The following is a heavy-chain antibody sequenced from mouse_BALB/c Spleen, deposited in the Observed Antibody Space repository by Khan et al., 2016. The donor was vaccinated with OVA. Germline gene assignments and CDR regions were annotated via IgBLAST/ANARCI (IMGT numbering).Heavy chain of an antibody. Sequence: VELVESGAELAKPGTSVKMSCKASGYTFTSYWMHWIKQRPGQGLEWIGYINPTSGYTDYNQKFKDKATLTADKSSSTAYMQLSSLTSDDSAVYYCAPDRIDYWGPVTALTFSS. V-gene: IGHV1-7*01. CDR1: GYTFTSYW. CDR2: INPTSGYT. CDR3: APDRIDY. J-gene: IGHJ2*01.